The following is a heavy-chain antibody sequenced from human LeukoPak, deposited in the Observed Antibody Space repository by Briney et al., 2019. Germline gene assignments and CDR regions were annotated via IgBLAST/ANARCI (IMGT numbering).Heavy chain of an antibody. CDR2: IYSGDST. D-gene: IGHD6-13*01. CDR3: ARIILGYGSSWYPGAFDI. Sequence: GGSLRLSCAASGFTVSSNYMSWVRQAPGKGLEWVSVIYSGDSTYYADSVKGRFTISRDNSKNTLYLQMNSLRAEDTAVYYCARIILGYGSSWYPGAFDIWGQGTMDTVSS. CDR1: GFTVSSNY. J-gene: IGHJ3*02. V-gene: IGHV3-53*01.